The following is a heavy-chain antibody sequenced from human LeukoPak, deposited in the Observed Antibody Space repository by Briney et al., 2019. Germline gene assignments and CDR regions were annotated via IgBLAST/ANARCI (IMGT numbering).Heavy chain of an antibody. J-gene: IGHJ6*03. CDR2: INHSGNT. CDR3: ARTTEGGYSYGYFYYYYMDV. Sequence: SETLSLTCTVSGGSISSSSYYWGWIRQPPGKGLEWIGEINHSGNTDYNPSLKSRVTISLDTSKNQFSLKLSSVTAADTAVYYCARTTEGGYSYGYFYYYYMDVWGKGTTVTISS. V-gene: IGHV4-39*07. D-gene: IGHD5-18*01. CDR1: GGSISSSSYY.